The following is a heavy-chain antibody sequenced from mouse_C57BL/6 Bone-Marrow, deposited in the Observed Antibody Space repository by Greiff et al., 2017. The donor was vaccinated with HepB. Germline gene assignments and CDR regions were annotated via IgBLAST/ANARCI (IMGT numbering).Heavy chain of an antibody. D-gene: IGHD2-2*01. CDR3: ARMVTTSVY. CDR1: GYTFTSYW. J-gene: IGHJ2*01. V-gene: IGHV1-55*01. CDR2: IYPGSGST. Sequence: QVQLQQPGAELVKPGASVKMSCKASGYTFTSYWITWVKQRPGQGLEWIGDIYPGSGSTNYNEKFKSKATLTVDTSSSTDYMQLSSLTSEDSAGYYCARMVTTSVYWGQGTTLTVSS.